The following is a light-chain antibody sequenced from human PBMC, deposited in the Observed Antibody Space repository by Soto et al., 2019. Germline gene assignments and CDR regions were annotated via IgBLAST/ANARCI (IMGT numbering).Light chain of an antibody. V-gene: IGKV3D-15*01. J-gene: IGKJ4*01. CDR1: QSVSSN. CDR2: GAS. CDR3: QQYNNWPPLT. Sequence: EIVMTQSPATLSVSPGERATLSCRASQSVSSNLAWYQQKPGQAPRLLIYGASTSATGIPARFSGSGSGTEFTLTISSLQSEDFAVYDGQQYNNWPPLTFGGGTKVEIK.